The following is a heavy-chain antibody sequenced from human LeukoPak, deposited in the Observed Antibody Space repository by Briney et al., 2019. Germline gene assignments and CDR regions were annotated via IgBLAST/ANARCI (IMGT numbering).Heavy chain of an antibody. CDR2: IYWNGGST. V-gene: IGHV3-20*04. J-gene: IGHJ4*02. CDR3: ARADVVAEPLYYFDY. CDR1: GFTFDDYG. Sequence: GGSLRLSCAASGFTFDDYGLSWVRQAPGKGLEWVSGIYWNGGSTGYADSVKGRFTISRDNAKNSLYLQMNSLRAEDTALYYCARADVVAEPLYYFDYWGQGTLVTVSS. D-gene: IGHD2-15*01.